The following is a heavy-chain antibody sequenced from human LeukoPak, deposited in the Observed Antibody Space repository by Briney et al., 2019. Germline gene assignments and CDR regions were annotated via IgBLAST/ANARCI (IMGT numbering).Heavy chain of an antibody. D-gene: IGHD3-3*01. Sequence: ASVKVSCKASGYTFSSYYMHWVRQAPGQGLEWMGIINRSGGGTSYAQKFQGRVTMTRDMSTSTVYMELSSLRSEDMAVYYCARDNYPPYYDFWSGYYDWFDPWGQGTLVTVSS. CDR2: INRSGGGT. V-gene: IGHV1-46*01. CDR1: GYTFSSYY. CDR3: ARDNYPPYYDFWSGYYDWFDP. J-gene: IGHJ5*02.